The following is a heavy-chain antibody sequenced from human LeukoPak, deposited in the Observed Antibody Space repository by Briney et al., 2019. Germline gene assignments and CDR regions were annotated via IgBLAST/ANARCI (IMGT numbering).Heavy chain of an antibody. D-gene: IGHD6-13*01. J-gene: IGHJ6*03. Sequence: KPGASVTVSCRASGYTFTSYIISWVRQAPGQGLEWMGWINAYNGNTDYAQRVQGRVTMTTDTSTSTAYMEVRSLRSDDTAVYYCARDRHIAAAVYYYYMDVWGKGTPVTVSS. V-gene: IGHV1-18*01. CDR3: ARDRHIAAAVYYYYMDV. CDR2: INAYNGNT. CDR1: GYTFTSYI.